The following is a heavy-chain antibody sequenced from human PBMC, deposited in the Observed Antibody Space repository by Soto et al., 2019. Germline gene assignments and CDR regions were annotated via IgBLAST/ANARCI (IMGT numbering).Heavy chain of an antibody. CDR3: GRAVQWGIVVVYYYYYMDV. V-gene: IGHV1-18*01. CDR1: GYTFTNHG. D-gene: IGHD2-2*01. J-gene: IGHJ6*03. Sequence: GASVKVSCKASGYTFTNHGISWVRQAPGQGLEWMGWISAYNGNTNYAQKFQGRVTMTRDTSTSTAYMELSSLRSEDTAVYYCGRAVQWGIVVVYYYYYMDVWGKGTTVTVSS. CDR2: ISAYNGNT.